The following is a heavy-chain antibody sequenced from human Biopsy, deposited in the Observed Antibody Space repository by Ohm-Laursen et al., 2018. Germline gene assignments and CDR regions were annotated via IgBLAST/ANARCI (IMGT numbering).Heavy chain of an antibody. V-gene: IGHV1-18*01. CDR3: ARDFFDSSGYFYYYNGVDL. J-gene: IGHJ6*02. CDR2: ISSSNDNT. D-gene: IGHD3-22*01. CDR1: DFIFTSYG. Sequence: ASVKVSCKASDFIFTSYGLSWVRQAPGQGLEWMGWISSSNDNTNYAQKFQGRVTMTADTSTSTAYMELRSLRSDDTAVYCCARDFFDSSGYFYYYNGVDLWGQGTTVTVSS.